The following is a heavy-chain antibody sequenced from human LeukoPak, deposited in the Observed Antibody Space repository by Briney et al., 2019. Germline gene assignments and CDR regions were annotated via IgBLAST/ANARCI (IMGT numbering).Heavy chain of an antibody. CDR3: ARDLSGSYESYIDY. D-gene: IGHD1-26*01. J-gene: IGHJ4*02. CDR1: GGSISSYY. V-gene: IGHV4-4*07. Sequence: PSETLSLTCTVSGGSISSYYWSWIRQPAGKGLEWIGRIYTSGSTNYNPSLKSRLTMSVDTSKNQFSLKLSSVTAADTAVYYCARDLSGSYESYIDYWGQGTLVTVSS. CDR2: IYTSGST.